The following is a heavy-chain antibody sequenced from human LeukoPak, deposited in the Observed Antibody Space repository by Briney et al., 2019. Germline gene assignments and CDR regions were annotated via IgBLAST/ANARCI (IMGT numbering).Heavy chain of an antibody. D-gene: IGHD6-19*01. CDR1: GGSISSYY. CDR2: FYNSGST. J-gene: IGHJ4*02. Sequence: MPSETLSLICTFSGGSISSYYWTWFRQPPGWGLEWIGSFYNSGSTSYNPSLGSRVTISLDTSKNLFSLKLTSVTAADTAVYYCASTQQWLASYYWGQGTLVTVSS. CDR3: ASTQQWLASYY. V-gene: IGHV4-59*08.